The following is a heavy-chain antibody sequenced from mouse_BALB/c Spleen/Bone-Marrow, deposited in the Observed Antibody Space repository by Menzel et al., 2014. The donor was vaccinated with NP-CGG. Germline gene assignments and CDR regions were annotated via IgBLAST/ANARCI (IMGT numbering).Heavy chain of an antibody. D-gene: IGHD1-1*01. CDR3: AREGTYYAYFDY. Sequence: QVQLQQSAAELARPGASVKLSCKASGYIFTSYTIQWIKQRPGQGLGWIGYINPSIGYTEYNQKFKDKTTLTADTSSSTTYMQLSSLTSEDSAVYYCAREGTYYAYFDYWGQGTTLTVSS. V-gene: IGHV1-4*02. CDR2: INPSIGYT. J-gene: IGHJ2*01. CDR1: GYIFTSYT.